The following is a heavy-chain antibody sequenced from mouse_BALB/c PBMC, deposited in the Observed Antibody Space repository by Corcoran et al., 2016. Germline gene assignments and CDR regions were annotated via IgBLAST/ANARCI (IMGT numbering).Heavy chain of an antibody. V-gene: IGHV1S132*01. J-gene: IGHJ1*01. CDR3: ARSYYGNYWYVDV. CDR2: IFPGTGTT. D-gene: IGHD2-10*01. Sequence: QVPLQQSGAELVKPGASVKLSCKTSGYTFTSYWMQWVKQRPGQGLGWIGEIFPGTGTTYYNEKFKGKATLTIDTSSSTAYMQLSSLTSEDSAVYFCARSYYGNYWYVDVWGAGTTVTVSS. CDR1: GYTFTSYW.